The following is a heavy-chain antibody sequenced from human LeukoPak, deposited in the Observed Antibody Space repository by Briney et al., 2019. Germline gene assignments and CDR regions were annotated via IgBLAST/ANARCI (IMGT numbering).Heavy chain of an antibody. V-gene: IGHV6-1*01. J-gene: IGHJ4*02. CDR3: ARGIHSYYFDY. Sequence: SQTLSLTCAISGDSVSSDSAAWSWIRQSPSRGLEWLGRTYYRSKWYNDYAISVKSRITINPDTSKNQFPLQLNSVTPEDTAVYFCARGIHSYYFDYWGQGTLVTVSS. D-gene: IGHD2-15*01. CDR2: TYYRSKWYN. CDR1: GDSVSSDSAA.